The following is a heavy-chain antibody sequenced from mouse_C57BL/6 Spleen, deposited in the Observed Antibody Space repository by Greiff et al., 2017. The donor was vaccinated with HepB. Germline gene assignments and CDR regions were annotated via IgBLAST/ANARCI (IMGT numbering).Heavy chain of an antibody. CDR3: ARCYDGYSDRFAY. V-gene: IGHV1-81*01. CDR2: IYHRSGNT. Sequence: VQLQQSGAELARPGASVKLSCKASGYTFTSYGISWVKQRTGQGLEWIGEIYHRSGNTYYNEKFKGKATLTADKSSSTAYMELRSLTSEDSAVYFCARCYDGYSDRFAYWGQGTLVTVSA. J-gene: IGHJ3*01. CDR1: GYTFTSYG. D-gene: IGHD2-3*01.